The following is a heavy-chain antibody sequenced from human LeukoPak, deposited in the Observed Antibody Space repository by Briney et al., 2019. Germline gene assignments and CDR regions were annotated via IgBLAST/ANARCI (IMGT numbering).Heavy chain of an antibody. J-gene: IGHJ3*01. V-gene: IGHV1-2*02. CDR3: ARVKADYYGSSGYYPDAFDF. CDR2: INPNSGGT. D-gene: IGHD3-22*01. CDR1: GYTFTGYY. Sequence: ASMKVSCNASGYTFTGYYMHWVRQAHGQGIEWMGWINPNSGGTNSAQKFQGRVTMTRDTSISTVYMELSRLRSDDAAVYYCARVKADYYGSSGYYPDAFDFWGQGTMVSVCS.